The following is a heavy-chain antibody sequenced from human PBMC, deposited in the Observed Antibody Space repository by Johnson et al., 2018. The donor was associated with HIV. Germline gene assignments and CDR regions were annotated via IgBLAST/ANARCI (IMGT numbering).Heavy chain of an antibody. D-gene: IGHD6-13*01. CDR1: GFTFSSYA. Sequence: VQLVESGGGVVQPGRSLRLSCAASGFTFSSYAMHWVRQAPGKGLEYVSAISSNGGSTYYANSVKGRFTISRDNSKNTLYLQMGSLRAEDMAVYYCAKDKGSSSWFDAFDIWGQGTMVTVSS. J-gene: IGHJ3*02. CDR2: ISSNGGST. V-gene: IGHV3-64*01. CDR3: AKDKGSSSWFDAFDI.